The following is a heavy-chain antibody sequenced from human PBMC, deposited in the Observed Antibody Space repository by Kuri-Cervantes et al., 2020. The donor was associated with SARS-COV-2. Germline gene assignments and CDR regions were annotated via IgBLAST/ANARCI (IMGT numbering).Heavy chain of an antibody. CDR2: IYDSGIT. V-gene: IGHV4-59*12. CDR1: GGSISSYY. J-gene: IGHJ4*02. Sequence: SETLSLTCTVSGGSISSYYWSWIRQPPGKGLEWIGYIYDSGITNYNPSLKSRVTISVDTSKKQFSLKLSSVTAADTSVYYCAISLLIFSNNAVGSSSIDYWGQGTLVTVSS. CDR3: AISLLIFSNNAVGSSSIDY. D-gene: IGHD6-6*01.